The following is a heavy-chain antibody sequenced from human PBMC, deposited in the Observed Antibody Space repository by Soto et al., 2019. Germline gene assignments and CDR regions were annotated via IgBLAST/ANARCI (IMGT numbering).Heavy chain of an antibody. CDR2: ISGSGGST. CDR3: AKDYYASGSYFRPDY. V-gene: IGHV3-23*01. CDR1: GGTLSSDG. J-gene: IGHJ4*02. Sequence: GGARRVSWGASGGTLSSDGMSGGRQAPGKGLEWVSAISGSGGSTYYADSVKGRFTIARDNSKNTLYLQMNSLRAEDTAVYYCAKDYYASGSYFRPDYWGQGT. D-gene: IGHD3-10*01.